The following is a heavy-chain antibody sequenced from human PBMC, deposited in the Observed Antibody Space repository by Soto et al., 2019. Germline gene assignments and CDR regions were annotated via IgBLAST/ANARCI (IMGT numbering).Heavy chain of an antibody. CDR3: ARSKGYYQYYFDY. J-gene: IGHJ4*02. D-gene: IGHD3-22*01. CDR1: GFTFSSYA. V-gene: IGHV3-30-3*01. Sequence: QTGGSLRLSCAASGFTFSSYAMHWVRQAPGKGLEWVAVISYDGSNKYYADSVKGRFTISRDNSRNTLYLQMNSLRAEDTAVYYCARSKGYYQYYFDYWGQGTLVTVSS. CDR2: ISYDGSNK.